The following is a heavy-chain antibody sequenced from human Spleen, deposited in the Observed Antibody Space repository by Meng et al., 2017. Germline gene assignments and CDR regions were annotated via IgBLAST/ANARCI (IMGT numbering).Heavy chain of an antibody. CDR2: INPKSGDT. CDR1: AYPFTSYG. V-gene: IGHV1-2*06. D-gene: IGHD6-13*01. Sequence: QSGPGVKKPEASVTISSKASAYPFTSYGITWVRQAPGQGLDWMGRINPKSGDTHYAQRFQGRVTMTGDTSISTAYMELSGLRSDDTAMYYCVRDEDISAAGKLFGDYWGQGTLVTVSS. J-gene: IGHJ4*02. CDR3: VRDEDISAAGKLFGDY.